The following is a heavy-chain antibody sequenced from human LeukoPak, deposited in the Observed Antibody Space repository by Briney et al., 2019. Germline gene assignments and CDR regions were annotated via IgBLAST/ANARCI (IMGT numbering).Heavy chain of an antibody. CDR3: ARETSQKGAHYMDV. CDR2: IDTSGST. CDR1: GGSISSFY. J-gene: IGHJ6*03. D-gene: IGHD3-16*01. V-gene: IGHV4-4*07. Sequence: PSETLSLTCTVSGGSISSFYWSWIRQPAGKGLEWIGRIDTSGSTNYNPSLKSRVTISVDTSKNQFSLKLSSVTAADTAVYYCARETSQKGAHYMDVWGKGTTVTISS.